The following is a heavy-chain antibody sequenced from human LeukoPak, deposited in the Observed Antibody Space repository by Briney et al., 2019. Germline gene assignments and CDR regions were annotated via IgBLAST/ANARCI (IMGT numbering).Heavy chain of an antibody. CDR1: GFTFSSYA. CDR2: IKQDGSEK. D-gene: IGHD6-6*01. CDR3: ARDRSIAASYYFDY. V-gene: IGHV3-7*01. J-gene: IGHJ4*02. Sequence: GRSLRLSCAASGFTFSSYAMHWVRQAPGKGLEWVANIKQDGSEKYYVDSVKGRFTISRDNAKNSLYLQMNSLRAEDTAVYYCARDRSIAASYYFDYWGQGTLVTVSS.